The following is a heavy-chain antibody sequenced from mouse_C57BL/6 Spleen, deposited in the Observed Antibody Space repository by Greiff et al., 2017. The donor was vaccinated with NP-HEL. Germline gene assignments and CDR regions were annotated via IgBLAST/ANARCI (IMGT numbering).Heavy chain of an antibody. J-gene: IGHJ4*01. V-gene: IGHV1-64*01. CDR1: GYTFTSYW. CDR2: IHPNSGST. Sequence: QVHVKQPGAELVKPGASVKLSCKASGYTFTSYWMHWVKQRPGQGLEWIGMIHPNSGSTNYNEKFKSKATLTVDKSSSTAYMQLSSLTSEDSAVYYCANWDGYAMDYWGQGTSVTVSS. CDR3: ANWDGYAMDY. D-gene: IGHD4-1*01.